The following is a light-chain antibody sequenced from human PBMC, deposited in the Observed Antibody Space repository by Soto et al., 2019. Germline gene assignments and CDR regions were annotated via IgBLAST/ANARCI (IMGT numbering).Light chain of an antibody. CDR1: SSDVGSYNL. CDR3: GTWESYLSVGV. Sequence: QSVLTQPASVSGSPGQSITISCTGTSSDVGSYNLVSWYQQHPGKAPKLMIYEGSKRPSGVSNRFSGSKSGTSATLGIAGLQTADEADYYCGTWESYLSVGVFGGGTKVTVL. V-gene: IGLV2-14*02. CDR2: EGS. J-gene: IGLJ3*02.